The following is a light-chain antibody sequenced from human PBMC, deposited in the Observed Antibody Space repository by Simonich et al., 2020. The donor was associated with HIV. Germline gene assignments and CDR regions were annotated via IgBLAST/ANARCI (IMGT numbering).Light chain of an antibody. V-gene: IGLV2-11*01. CDR2: DVS. J-gene: IGLJ2*01. Sequence: QSALTQPRSVSGSPGQSVTISCTGTSSDVVGYKYVSWYQPHPGKAPKLMIYDVSKRPSGVSNRFSGSKSGNTASLTISGLQAEDEADYYCSSYTSSSTVVFGGGTKLTVL. CDR3: SSYTSSSTVV. CDR1: SSDVVGYKY.